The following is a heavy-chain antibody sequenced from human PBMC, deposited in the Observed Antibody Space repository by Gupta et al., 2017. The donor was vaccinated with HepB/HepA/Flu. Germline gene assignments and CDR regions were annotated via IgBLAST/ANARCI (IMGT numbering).Heavy chain of an antibody. CDR3: VRSSRYCSSTSCSDFDY. D-gene: IGHD2-2*01. CDR2: IKQAGSEK. V-gene: IGHV3-7*01. Sequence: EVQLVESGGGLVQPGGSLRLSCAASGFTFRNFWMSWVRRAPGKGLEWVANIKQAGSEKYYVDSVKARFTISRDNAKNSLYLQMNSLRAEDTAVYYCVRSSRYCSSTSCSDFDYWGQGTLVTVSS. CDR1: GFTFRNFW. J-gene: IGHJ4*02.